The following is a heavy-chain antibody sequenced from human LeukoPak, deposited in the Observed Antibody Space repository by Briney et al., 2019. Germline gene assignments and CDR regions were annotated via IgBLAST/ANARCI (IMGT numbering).Heavy chain of an antibody. D-gene: IGHD6-13*01. CDR1: GGSFSGYY. J-gene: IGHJ4*02. V-gene: IGHV4-34*01. Sequence: SETLSLTCAVYGGSFSGYYWSWIRQPPGKWLEWIGEINHSGSTNYNPSLKSRVTISVDTSKNQFSLKLSSVTAADTAVYYCARFPGIAAAGDYWGQGTLVTVSS. CDR2: INHSGST. CDR3: ARFPGIAAAGDY.